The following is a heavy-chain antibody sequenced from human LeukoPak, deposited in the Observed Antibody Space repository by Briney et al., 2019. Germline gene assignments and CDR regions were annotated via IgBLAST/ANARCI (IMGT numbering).Heavy chain of an antibody. D-gene: IGHD6-19*01. J-gene: IGHJ5*02. V-gene: IGHV4-59*01. CDR2: IYYSGST. CDR1: GGSISSYY. Sequence: PSENLSLTCTVSGGSISSYYWSWMRQPPGKGLEWIVSIYYSGSTNYNPSLKSRVTISVDTSKNQFSLKLSFVTAADTAVYYCARDEYSGGWYRRDNWFDPWGQGTLVTVSS. CDR3: ARDEYSGGWYRRDNWFDP.